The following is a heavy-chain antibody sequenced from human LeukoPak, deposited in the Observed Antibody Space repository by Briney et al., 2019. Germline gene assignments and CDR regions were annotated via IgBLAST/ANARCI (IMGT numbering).Heavy chain of an antibody. Sequence: SETLSLTCSVSGGSFSTTGYYWGWLRQPPGKGLEWIGSIYYSGSTFYNPSLKSRVTISVDTSKIQFSLRLNSVTAADTAVYYCARLAQGSGTYGFDYWGQGTLVAVSS. V-gene: IGHV4-39*01. CDR3: ARLAQGSGTYGFDY. J-gene: IGHJ4*02. CDR1: GGSFSTTGYY. CDR2: IYYSGST. D-gene: IGHD3-10*01.